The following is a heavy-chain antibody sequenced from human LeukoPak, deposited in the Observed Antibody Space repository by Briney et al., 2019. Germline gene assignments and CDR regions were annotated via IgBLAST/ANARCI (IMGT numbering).Heavy chain of an antibody. D-gene: IGHD3-10*01. CDR1: GGSISSYY. J-gene: IGHJ4*02. CDR3: AMSPRSTYYYGSGSPSSLDY. Sequence: TSETLSLTCTVSGGSISSYYWSWIRQPPGKGLEWIGYIYYSGSTNYNPSLKSRVTISVDTSKNQFSLKLSSVTAADTAVYYCAMSPRSTYYYGSGSPSSLDYWGQGTLVTVSS. CDR2: IYYSGST. V-gene: IGHV4-59*01.